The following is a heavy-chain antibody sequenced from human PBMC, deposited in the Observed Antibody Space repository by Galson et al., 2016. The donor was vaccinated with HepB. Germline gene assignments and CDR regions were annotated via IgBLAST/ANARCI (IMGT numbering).Heavy chain of an antibody. D-gene: IGHD6-19*01. CDR3: ARDSSPISNSGWYFDAFDI. CDR2: IKGDGSKE. V-gene: IGHV3-7*03. Sequence: SLRLSCAASGFSFSTSWMTWLRQAPGKGLEWVANIKGDGSKEYYGDSVRGRFTISRDNAKNSLYLQMNSLRAEDTAIYFCARDSSPISNSGWYFDAFDIWGQGTMVTVSS. CDR1: GFSFSTSW. J-gene: IGHJ3*02.